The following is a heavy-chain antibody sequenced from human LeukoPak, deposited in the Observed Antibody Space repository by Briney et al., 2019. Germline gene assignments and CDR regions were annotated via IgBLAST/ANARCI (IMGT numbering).Heavy chain of an antibody. V-gene: IGHV3-30-3*01. D-gene: IGHD3-22*01. J-gene: IGHJ4*02. CDR1: GFTFSSYA. CDR2: ISYDGSNK. CDR3: ARAGAYYYDSSGYFDQPTPYYFDY. Sequence: GGSLRLSCAASGFTFSSYAMHWVRQAPGKGLEWVAVISYDGSNKYYADSVKGRFTISRDNSKNTLYLQMNSLRAEDTAVYYCARAGAYYYDSSGYFDQPTPYYFDYWGQGTLVTVSS.